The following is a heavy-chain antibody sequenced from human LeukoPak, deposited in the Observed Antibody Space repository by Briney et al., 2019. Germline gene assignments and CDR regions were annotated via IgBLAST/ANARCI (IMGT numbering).Heavy chain of an antibody. CDR3: AKSGYSSGWYGPADFDY. CDR2: VWYDGSNR. D-gene: IGHD6-19*01. Sequence: QPGRSLRLSCAASGFTFSSYGMHWVRQAPGKGLEWVAVVWYDGSNRYYADSVKGRFTISRDNSKNTLDLQMNSLRVEDTAVYYCAKSGYSSGWYGPADFDYWGQGTLVTVSS. CDR1: GFTFSSYG. J-gene: IGHJ4*02. V-gene: IGHV3-33*06.